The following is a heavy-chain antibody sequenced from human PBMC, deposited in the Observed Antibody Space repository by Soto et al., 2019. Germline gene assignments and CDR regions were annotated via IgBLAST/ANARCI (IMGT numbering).Heavy chain of an antibody. Sequence: SETLSLSCTVSGGSISSHYWSWIRQPPGQGLEWIGYIYYSGSTNYNPSLKSRVTISVDTSKSQFSLRLSSVTAADTAVYFCAKTFGSNWLLDYWGRGTLVTVSS. CDR1: GGSISSHY. J-gene: IGHJ4*02. CDR2: IYYSGST. CDR3: AKTFGSNWLLDY. V-gene: IGHV4-59*08. D-gene: IGHD6-13*01.